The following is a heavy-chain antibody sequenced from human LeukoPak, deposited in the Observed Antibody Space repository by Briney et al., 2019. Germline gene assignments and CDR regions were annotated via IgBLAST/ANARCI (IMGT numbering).Heavy chain of an antibody. D-gene: IGHD6-13*01. Sequence: SETLPLTCTVSVGSISSYYWSWIRQPAAKGLEWIGRIYTIGSTNYNPSLKSRVTMSVDTSKNQFSLKLSSVTAADTAVYYCARGLIAAAGTTYYFDYWGQGTLVTVSS. CDR3: ARGLIAAAGTTYYFDY. CDR1: VGSISSYY. J-gene: IGHJ4*02. CDR2: IYTIGST. V-gene: IGHV4-4*07.